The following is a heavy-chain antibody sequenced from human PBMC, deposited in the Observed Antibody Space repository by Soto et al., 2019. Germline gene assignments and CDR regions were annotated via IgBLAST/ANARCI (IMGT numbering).Heavy chain of an antibody. V-gene: IGHV1-46*01. D-gene: IGHD6-6*01. Sequence: ASVKVSCKASGYTSTDYQVNWVRPAPGQGPEWMVVINPSAGSTTYTQRFQGRVTMTGDTSTSTVYMELSSLRSEDAAVYYCARRISSHLYFFGMDVWG. CDR1: GYTSTDYQ. CDR2: INPSAGST. J-gene: IGHJ6*01. CDR3: ARRISSHLYFFGMDV.